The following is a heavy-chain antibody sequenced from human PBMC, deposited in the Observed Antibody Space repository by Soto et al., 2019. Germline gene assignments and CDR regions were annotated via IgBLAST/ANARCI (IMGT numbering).Heavy chain of an antibody. CDR1: GGSISSYY. CDR3: AGAVGATY. CDR2: IYYSGST. V-gene: IGHV4-59*01. D-gene: IGHD1-26*01. Sequence: QVQLQESGPGLVKPSETLSLTCTVSGGSISSYYWSWIRQPPGKGLEWIGYIYYSGSTNYNPSLKSRVTISVDTSKNQFSLKLSSVIAADTAVYYCAGAVGATYWGQGTLVTVSS. J-gene: IGHJ4*02.